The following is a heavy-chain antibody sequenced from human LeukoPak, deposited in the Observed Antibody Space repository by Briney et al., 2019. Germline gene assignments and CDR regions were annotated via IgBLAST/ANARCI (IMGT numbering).Heavy chain of an antibody. J-gene: IGHJ6*03. Sequence: GGSLRLSCAASGFTFSSYSMNWVRQAPGKGLEWVSSISSSSSYIYYADSVKGRFTISRDNAKNSLYLQMNSLRAEDTAVYFCPRGTTGYSDYYYYMDVWGKGTTVTVSS. D-gene: IGHD1-7*01. V-gene: IGHV3-21*01. CDR2: ISSSSSYI. CDR1: GFTFSSYS. CDR3: PRGTTGYSDYYYYMDV.